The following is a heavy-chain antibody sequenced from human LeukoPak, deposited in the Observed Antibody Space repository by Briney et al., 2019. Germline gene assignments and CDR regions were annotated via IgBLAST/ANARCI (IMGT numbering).Heavy chain of an antibody. V-gene: IGHV3-30-3*01. J-gene: IGHJ4*02. D-gene: IGHD4-17*01. CDR3: ARERQSTTVTPDY. Sequence: GGSLRLSCAASGFTFSSYDRHWVRQAPGKGLEWVADISYDGSNKYYAHSVKGRFTISRDNSKNTLYLQMNSLRAEDTAVYYCARERQSTTVTPDYWGQGTLVTVSS. CDR2: ISYDGSNK. CDR1: GFTFSSYD.